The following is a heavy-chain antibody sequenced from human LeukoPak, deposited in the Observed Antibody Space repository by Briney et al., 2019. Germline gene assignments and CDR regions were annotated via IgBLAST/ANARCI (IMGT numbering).Heavy chain of an antibody. J-gene: IGHJ6*02. V-gene: IGHV3-74*01. D-gene: IGHD3-10*01. Sequence: PGGSLRLSCAASGFTFSGSWMLWVRQAPGKGLLWVSRINTDGSSTSYADSVKGRFTISRDNAENTLCLQMNSLRAEDTAVYYRARGPMVRGAYGMDVWGQGTTVTVSS. CDR2: INTDGSST. CDR3: ARGPMVRGAYGMDV. CDR1: GFTFSGSW.